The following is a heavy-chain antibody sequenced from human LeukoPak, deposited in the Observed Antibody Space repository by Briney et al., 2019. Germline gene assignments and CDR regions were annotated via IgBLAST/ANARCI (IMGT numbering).Heavy chain of an antibody. D-gene: IGHD3-3*01. V-gene: IGHV3-15*07. CDR2: IKSKNDGGTT. Sequence: PGGSLRLSCAASGFTFSNAWMNWVRQAPGKGLEWVGRIKSKNDGGTTDYAAPVKGRFTISRDDSKNTLYLQMNSLKTEDTAVYYCTTACDYDFWSGYSHDYWGQGTLVTVSS. J-gene: IGHJ4*02. CDR1: GFTFSNAW. CDR3: TTACDYDFWSGYSHDY.